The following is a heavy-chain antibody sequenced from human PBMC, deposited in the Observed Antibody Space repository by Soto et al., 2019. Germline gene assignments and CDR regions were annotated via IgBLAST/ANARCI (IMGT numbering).Heavy chain of an antibody. Sequence: QVXXQESGPGLVKPSEXLSLTCTXSGGSISXYYWSWIRQPAGKGLEWIGRIYASGSTNYNPSLKSRVTLSVDTSKNQFSLKLSSVTAADTAVYYCARKSITSSSGHDCWGQGTLVTVSS. V-gene: IGHV4-4*07. D-gene: IGHD3-10*01. CDR3: ARKSITSSSGHDC. CDR2: IYASGST. CDR1: GGSISXYY. J-gene: IGHJ4*02.